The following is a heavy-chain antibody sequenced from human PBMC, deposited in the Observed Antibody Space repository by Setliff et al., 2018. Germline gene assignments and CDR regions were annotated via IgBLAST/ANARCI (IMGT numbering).Heavy chain of an antibody. J-gene: IGHJ6*03. Sequence: SETLSLTCNVSGVSIANTASYWSWIRQPAGKTLEWIGQVYVGGNTYYNPSFESRVSISVDRSNNQFSLKLNSVTAEDTAVYYCARMSGFQYIDVWDKGTTVTVSS. V-gene: IGHV4-61*09. CDR3: ARMSGFQYIDV. CDR1: GVSIANTASY. CDR2: VYVGGNT. D-gene: IGHD3-3*01.